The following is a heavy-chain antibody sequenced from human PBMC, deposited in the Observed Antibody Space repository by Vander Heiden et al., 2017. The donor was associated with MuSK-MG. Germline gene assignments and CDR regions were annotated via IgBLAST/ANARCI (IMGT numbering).Heavy chain of an antibody. D-gene: IGHD3-22*01. V-gene: IGHV4-61*02. J-gene: IGHJ6*03. CDR2: IYTSGST. CDR1: GGSISSGSYY. CDR3: AREELEYYDSSGYFRDYYMDV. Sequence: QVQLQESGPGLVKPSQTLSLTCTVSGGSISSGSYYWIWIRQPAGKGLEWIGRIYTSGSTNYNPSLKSRVTMSVDTSKNQFSLKLSSVTAADTAVYYCAREELEYYDSSGYFRDYYMDVWGKGTTVTVSS.